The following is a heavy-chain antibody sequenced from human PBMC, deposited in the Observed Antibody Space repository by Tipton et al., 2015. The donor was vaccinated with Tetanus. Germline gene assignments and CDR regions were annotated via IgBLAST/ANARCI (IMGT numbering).Heavy chain of an antibody. Sequence: SLRLSCTASGFTFSSCSISWVRQAPGKGLEWLAVLSGDGTLQYYADSVKGRFSISRDNSKNTLYLQMNSLRSEDTAVYFCARDDGGDYLTSVYVWGQGTTVTVSS. CDR3: ARDDGGDYLTSVYV. CDR2: LSGDGTLQ. J-gene: IGHJ6*02. V-gene: IGHV3-30-3*01. D-gene: IGHD1-26*01. CDR1: GFTFSSCS.